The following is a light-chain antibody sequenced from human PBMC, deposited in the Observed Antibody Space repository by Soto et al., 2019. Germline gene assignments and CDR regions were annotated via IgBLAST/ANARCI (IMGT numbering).Light chain of an antibody. V-gene: IGKV1-5*03. J-gene: IGKJ1*01. Sequence: DIQMTQSPSTLSASVGDRVTITCRASQSISGWLAWYQQKPGKPPKFLIYKASFLESGVPSRFSGSGSGTDYTLTISSLQPDDFAIYYCQQYIRYPVTFGQGTKVDI. CDR3: QQYIRYPVT. CDR1: QSISGW. CDR2: KAS.